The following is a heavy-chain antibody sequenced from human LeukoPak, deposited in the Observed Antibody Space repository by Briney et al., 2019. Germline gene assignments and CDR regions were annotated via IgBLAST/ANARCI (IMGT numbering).Heavy chain of an antibody. CDR3: ARGLLRDGYIYFGY. CDR1: GFIFSDYN. Sequence: GGSLRLSCAASGFIFSDYNMNWVRQAPGKGLEWVSSISSSGTYIYYADSMRGRFTISRDNAKNSLYLQMSSLRAEDTAVYYCARGLLRDGYIYFGYWGQGTLVTVSS. V-gene: IGHV3-21*01. J-gene: IGHJ4*02. D-gene: IGHD5-24*01. CDR2: ISSSGTYI.